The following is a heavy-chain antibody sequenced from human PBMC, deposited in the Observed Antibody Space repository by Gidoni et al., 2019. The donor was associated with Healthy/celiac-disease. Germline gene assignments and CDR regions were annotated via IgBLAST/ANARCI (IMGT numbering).Heavy chain of an antibody. J-gene: IGHJ2*01. CDR1: GYTFTSYS. CDR2: INPSGGST. CDR3: ARDDTYYYDSSGLGTGYFDL. V-gene: IGHV1-46*01. Sequence: QVQLVQSGAEVKKPGASVKVSCTASGYTFTSYSMHWVRQAPGQGLEWMGIINPSGGSTSYAQKFQGRVTMTRDTSTSTVYMELSSLRSEDTAVYYCARDDTYYYDSSGLGTGYFDLWGRGTLVTVSS. D-gene: IGHD3-22*01.